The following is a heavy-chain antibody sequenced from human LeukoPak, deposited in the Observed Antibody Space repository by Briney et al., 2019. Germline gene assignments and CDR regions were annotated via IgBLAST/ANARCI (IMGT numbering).Heavy chain of an antibody. J-gene: IGHJ4*02. CDR1: GFTFSSYA. D-gene: IGHD3-9*01. Sequence: GGSLRLSCAASGFTFSSYAMSWVRQAPGKGLEWVSGISLDGATTYYAGSVEGRFTISRDNSKNTLYLQMNSLRADGTAVYYCVKDHGWLLYSWGQGTLVTVSS. CDR2: ISLDGATT. V-gene: IGHV3-23*01. CDR3: VKDHGWLLYS.